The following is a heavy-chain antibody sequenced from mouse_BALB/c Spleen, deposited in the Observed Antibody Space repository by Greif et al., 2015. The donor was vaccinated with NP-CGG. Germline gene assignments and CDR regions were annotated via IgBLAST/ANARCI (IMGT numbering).Heavy chain of an antibody. Sequence: VMLVESGPGLVAPSQSLSITCTVSGFSLTSYGVHWVRQPPGKGLEWLVVIWSDGSTTYNSALKSRLSISKDNSKSQVCLKMNSLQTDDAAMSYCARNYYGSSYYYAMGYWGQGTAVTVSS. CDR2: IWSDGST. D-gene: IGHD1-1*01. J-gene: IGHJ4*01. V-gene: IGHV2-6*02. CDR3: ARNYYGSSYYYAMGY. CDR1: GFSLTSYG.